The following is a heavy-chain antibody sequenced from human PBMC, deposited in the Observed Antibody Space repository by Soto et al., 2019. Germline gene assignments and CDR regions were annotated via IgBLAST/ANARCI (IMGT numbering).Heavy chain of an antibody. CDR2: FDPEDGET. CDR3: ARKSSSGWYFGY. CDR1: GYTLTELS. Sequence: VASVKVSCKVSGYTLTELSMHWVRQAPGKGLEWMGGFDPEDGETIYAQKFQGRVTMTEDTSTDTAYMELSSLRSEDTAVYYCARKSSSGWYFGYWGQGTLVTVSS. J-gene: IGHJ4*02. D-gene: IGHD6-19*01. V-gene: IGHV1-24*01.